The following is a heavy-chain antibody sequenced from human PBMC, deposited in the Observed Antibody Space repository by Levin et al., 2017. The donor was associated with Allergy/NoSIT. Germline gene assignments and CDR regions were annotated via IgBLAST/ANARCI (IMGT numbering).Heavy chain of an antibody. D-gene: IGHD5-12*01. V-gene: IGHV4-61*02. J-gene: IGHJ6*03. CDR2: IYVTGST. Sequence: PSETLSLTCSVSGDSISRGFYYWNWIWQPAGEGLEWIGRIYVTGSTTYSPSLKCRDNISLDRSKDRVSCKINSVTAATKAVYYCEGDLEGIRGYTRYCYMYAWGEGTSVTGSS. CDR3: EGDLEGIRGYTRYCYMYA. CDR1: GDSISRGFYY.